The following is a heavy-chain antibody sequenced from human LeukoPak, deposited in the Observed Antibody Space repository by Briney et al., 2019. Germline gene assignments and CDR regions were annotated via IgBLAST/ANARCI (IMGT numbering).Heavy chain of an antibody. D-gene: IGHD5-24*01. Sequence: SETLSLTCAVYGGSFSGYYWSWIRQPPGKGLEWIGEINHSGSTNYNPSLKSRVTISVDTSKNQFSLKLSSVTAADPAVYYCARVKATIDYWGQGTLVTVSS. J-gene: IGHJ4*02. CDR1: GGSFSGYY. V-gene: IGHV4-34*01. CDR3: ARVKATIDY. CDR2: INHSGST.